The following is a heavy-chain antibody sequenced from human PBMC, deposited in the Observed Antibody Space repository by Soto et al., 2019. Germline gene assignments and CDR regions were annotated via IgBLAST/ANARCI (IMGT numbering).Heavy chain of an antibody. CDR3: SRAGYCGPGCYYYFDY. Sequence: GGSLRLSCAVSGFTFGSYWMNWVRLIPGKGLEWVAYIKPDGSATYYVDSVKGRFTISRDNAKNSLYLQMNSRRVEDTSVYYCSRAGYCGPGCYYYFDYWGQGTLVTVSS. CDR1: GFTFGSYW. D-gene: IGHD2-21*02. CDR2: IKPDGSAT. V-gene: IGHV3-7*01. J-gene: IGHJ4*02.